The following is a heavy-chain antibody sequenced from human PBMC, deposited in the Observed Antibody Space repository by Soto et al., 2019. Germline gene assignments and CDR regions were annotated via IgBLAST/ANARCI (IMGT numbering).Heavy chain of an antibody. Sequence: SETLSLTCAVSGGSISSSNWWSWVRQPPGKGLEWIGEIYHSGSTNYNPSLKSRVTISVDKSKNQFSLKLSSVTAADTAVYYCAVTSSGWYYFDYWGQGTLVTVSS. CDR1: GGSISSSNW. V-gene: IGHV4-4*02. D-gene: IGHD6-19*01. J-gene: IGHJ4*02. CDR3: AVTSSGWYYFDY. CDR2: IYHSGST.